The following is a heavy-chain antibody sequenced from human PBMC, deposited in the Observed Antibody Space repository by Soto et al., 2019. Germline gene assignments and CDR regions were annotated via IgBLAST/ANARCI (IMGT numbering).Heavy chain of an antibody. D-gene: IGHD2-2*01. Sequence: ASVKFSCKTSGYTFSIYGITWVRQDPGQPLEWLGWISLYSDGTNYAQKFQGRVSMTTDTSTTTAYMELRSLRSDDTAVYYCARVVPGAEAWFGPWGQGTLVTVSS. CDR2: ISLYSDGT. CDR3: ARVVPGAEAWFGP. CDR1: GYTFSIYG. J-gene: IGHJ5*02. V-gene: IGHV1-18*01.